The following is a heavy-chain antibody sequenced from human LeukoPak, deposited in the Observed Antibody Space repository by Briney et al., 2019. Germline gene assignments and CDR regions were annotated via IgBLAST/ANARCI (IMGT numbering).Heavy chain of an antibody. CDR1: GFSFSSYD. V-gene: IGHV3-23*01. D-gene: IGHD4-17*01. Sequence: GGSLRLSCAASGFSFSSYDMTWVRQAPGKGLEWVSGISGGGGSTYYGDSVKGRFTISRDNSKSTLFLQINSLRADDTALYYCAKASYGDPLDAFDFWGQGTMVTVSS. J-gene: IGHJ3*01. CDR2: ISGGGGST. CDR3: AKASYGDPLDAFDF.